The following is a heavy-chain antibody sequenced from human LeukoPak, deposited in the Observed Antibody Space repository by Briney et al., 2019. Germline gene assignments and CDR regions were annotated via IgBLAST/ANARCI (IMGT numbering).Heavy chain of an antibody. CDR2: ISGSGGST. J-gene: IGHJ4*02. D-gene: IGHD5-24*01. V-gene: IGHV3-23*01. CDR1: GFTFSSYA. Sequence: QSGGSLRLSCAASGFTFSSYAMSWVRQAPGEGPEWVSAISGSGGSTYYADSVKGRFTISRDNSKNTLYLQMNSLRAEDTAVYYCRSWLHASDYWGQGTLVTVSS. CDR3: RSWLHASDY.